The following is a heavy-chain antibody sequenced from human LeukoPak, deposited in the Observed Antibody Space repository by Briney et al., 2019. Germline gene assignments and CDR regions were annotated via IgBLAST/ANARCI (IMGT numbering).Heavy chain of an antibody. CDR3: ARRYFDS. V-gene: IGHV3-7*03. J-gene: IGHJ4*02. CDR1: GFTFSDYW. Sequence: GGSLRLSCAASGFTFSDYWMHWVRQAPGKGLEWVANIKQDGSEKYYVDSVKGRFTISRDNAENSLYLQMNSLRAEDTALYYCARRYFDSWGQGTLVTVSS. CDR2: IKQDGSEK.